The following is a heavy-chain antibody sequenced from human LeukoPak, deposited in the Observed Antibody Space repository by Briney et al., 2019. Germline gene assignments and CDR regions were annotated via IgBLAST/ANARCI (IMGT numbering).Heavy chain of an antibody. V-gene: IGHV1-2*02. D-gene: IGHD2-15*01. CDR1: GFTFTGYY. J-gene: IGHJ3*01. CDR2: VNPNTGGT. Sequence: ASVKVSCKASGFTFTGYYFHWVRQAPGQGLEWMGWVNPNTGGTNYAQMFQGRVTMTRDTSTTTVYMELSTLRSEDTAIYYCARGYCSGGGCSVLDAFDGWGQGTMVTVSS. CDR3: ARGYCSGGGCSVLDAFDG.